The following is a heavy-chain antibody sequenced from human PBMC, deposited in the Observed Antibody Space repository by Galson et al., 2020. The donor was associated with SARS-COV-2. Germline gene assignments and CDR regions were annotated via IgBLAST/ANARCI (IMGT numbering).Heavy chain of an antibody. CDR3: VRRDNGAWGIYGHNAFDV. D-gene: IGHD3-16*01. CDR1: GGSFSDHY. Sequence: ETSETLSLTCAVYGGSFSDHYWSWIRQPPGKGLEWIGEINDSGNTNCDPSLKSRVTISVDTSKKQFSLKMTSVTAADTAVYYCVRRDNGAWGIYGHNAFDVWDQGTMVTVSS. J-gene: IGHJ3*01. CDR2: INDSGNT. V-gene: IGHV4-34*01.